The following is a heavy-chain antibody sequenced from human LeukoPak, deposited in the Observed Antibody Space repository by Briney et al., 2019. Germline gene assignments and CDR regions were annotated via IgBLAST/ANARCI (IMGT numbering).Heavy chain of an antibody. J-gene: IGHJ5*02. D-gene: IGHD2-2*01. V-gene: IGHV4-30-4*01. CDR3: AREHQNCTSTSCSDWFDL. CDR2: IYFAGST. Sequence: SQTLSLTCSVSGFSITSGDCYWRWIRQPPGKGLEWIGYIYFAGSTSYNPSLKSLVTISVDRTKNQLSLKLSSVTAADTAVYYCAREHQNCTSTSCSDWFDLWGRGTLVTVSS. CDR1: GFSITSGDCY.